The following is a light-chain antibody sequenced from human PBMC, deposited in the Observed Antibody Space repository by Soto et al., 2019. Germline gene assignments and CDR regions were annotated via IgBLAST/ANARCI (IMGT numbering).Light chain of an antibody. CDR3: QQRSNWPLT. V-gene: IGKV3-11*01. CDR2: DAS. J-gene: IGKJ4*01. Sequence: EIVLTQSPPTLSLSPGEKATLSCRASLIISSSLAWYQQKSGQAPRLLIYDASNRATGIPARFSGSGSGTDFSLTISSLEPEDFVIYYCQQRSNWPLTFGGGTKVDIK. CDR1: LIISSS.